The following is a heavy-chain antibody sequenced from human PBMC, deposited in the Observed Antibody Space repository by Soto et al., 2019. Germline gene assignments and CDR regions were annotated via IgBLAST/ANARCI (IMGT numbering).Heavy chain of an antibody. D-gene: IGHD6-19*01. CDR3: ARGLAYDRQIAVAEPFDY. Sequence: PSETLSLTCAVYGGSFSGYYWSWIRQPPGKGLEWIGEISHSGSTNSNPSLRSRVTISVDPSKTHFSLKLTSVTAADTAVYYCARGLAYDRQIAVAEPFDYWGQGTLVTVS. CDR2: ISHSGST. J-gene: IGHJ4*02. V-gene: IGHV4-34*01. CDR1: GGSFSGYY.